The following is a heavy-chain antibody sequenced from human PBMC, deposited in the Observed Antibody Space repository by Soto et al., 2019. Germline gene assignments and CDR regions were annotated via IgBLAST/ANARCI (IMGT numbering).Heavy chain of an antibody. CDR1: GFTFSSYA. Sequence: GGSLRLSCAASGFTFSSYAMHWVRQAPGKGLEWVAVISYDGSNKYYADSVKGRFTTSRDNSKNTLYLQMNSLRAEDTAVYYCARDRGYYDSSGYYPPSTYGMDVWGQGTTVTVSS. D-gene: IGHD3-22*01. V-gene: IGHV3-30-3*01. J-gene: IGHJ6*02. CDR3: ARDRGYYDSSGYYPPSTYGMDV. CDR2: ISYDGSNK.